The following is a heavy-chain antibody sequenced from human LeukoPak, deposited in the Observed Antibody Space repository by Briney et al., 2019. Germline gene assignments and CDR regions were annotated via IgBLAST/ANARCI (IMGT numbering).Heavy chain of an antibody. Sequence: PGGSLRLSCAASGFSFSTYWMAWVRQAPGKGLEWVSGISGGGGSTYYADSTKGRFTISRDNSKNTLYVQMNSLRAEDTALYFCAKDLVEGDSSGYHYNSFDIWGQGTMVTVFS. CDR1: GFSFSTYW. CDR2: ISGGGGST. CDR3: AKDLVEGDSSGYHYNSFDI. V-gene: IGHV3-23*01. J-gene: IGHJ3*02. D-gene: IGHD3-22*01.